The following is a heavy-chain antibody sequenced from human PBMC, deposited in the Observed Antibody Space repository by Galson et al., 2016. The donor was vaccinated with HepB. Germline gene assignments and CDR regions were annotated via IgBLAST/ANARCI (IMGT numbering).Heavy chain of an antibody. CDR2: TYYRSKWYN. D-gene: IGHD5-12*01. V-gene: IGHV6-1*01. Sequence: CAISGDSVSSNSATWNWIRQSPSRGLEWLGRTYYRSKWYNDYALSVKSRITINPDTSKNQFSLQLNSVTPEDTAVYYCARVRSGYSGYANPYYYGMDVWGLETTVTVSS. CDR1: GDSVSSNSAT. J-gene: IGHJ6*02. CDR3: ARVRSGYSGYANPYYYGMDV.